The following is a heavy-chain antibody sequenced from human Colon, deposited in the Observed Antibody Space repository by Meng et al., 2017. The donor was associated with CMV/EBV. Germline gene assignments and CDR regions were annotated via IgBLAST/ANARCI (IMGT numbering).Heavy chain of an antibody. Sequence: SLKISCEASGFRFDDFGMHWVRHAPGKGLEWVSGITWNSDTIDYADSVKGRFIVSRDNANKFLYLHMSSLRPEDTALYYCAKDPRLCTGVTCYSILDHWGQGTQVTVSS. J-gene: IGHJ1*01. CDR1: GFRFDDFG. CDR3: AKDPRLCTGVTCYSILDH. D-gene: IGHD2-8*02. V-gene: IGHV3-9*01. CDR2: ITWNSDTI.